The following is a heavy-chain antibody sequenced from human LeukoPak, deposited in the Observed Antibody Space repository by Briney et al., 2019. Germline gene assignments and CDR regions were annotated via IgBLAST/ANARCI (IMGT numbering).Heavy chain of an antibody. CDR1: GGSISNYY. J-gene: IGHJ3*02. Sequence: SETLSLTCTVSGGSISNYYWSWIRQPPGKGLEWIGYAADSGSTNYNPSLKSRVTISVDTSKNQFSLKLSSVTAADTAVYYCARDAPNYDLHAFDIWGQGTMVTVSS. CDR2: AADSGST. V-gene: IGHV4-59*01. CDR3: ARDAPNYDLHAFDI. D-gene: IGHD3-3*01.